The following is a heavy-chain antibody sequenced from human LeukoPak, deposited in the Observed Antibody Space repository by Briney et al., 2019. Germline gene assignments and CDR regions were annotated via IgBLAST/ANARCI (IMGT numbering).Heavy chain of an antibody. D-gene: IGHD4-17*01. CDR1: GFSFSSFE. CDR3: ARGGAYGMMGY. J-gene: IGHJ4*02. CDR2: ITNTGRTI. V-gene: IGHV3-48*03. Sequence: GGSLRLSRAASGFSFSSFEMNWVRQAPGKGLEWLSYITNTGRTIYYADSVKGRFTISRDNAKNSLYLQMNSLRGEDTAIYYCARGGAYGMMGYRGQGTLVTVSS.